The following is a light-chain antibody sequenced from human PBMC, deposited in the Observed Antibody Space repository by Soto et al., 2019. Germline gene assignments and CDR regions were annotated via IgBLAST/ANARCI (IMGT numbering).Light chain of an antibody. V-gene: IGKV3-20*01. J-gene: IGKJ4*01. CDR1: QTVNNNY. CDR3: QQYGSSPLT. Sequence: VLTQSPGTLSLSPGERATLSCRASQTVNNNYLAWYQQIPGQAPRLLISGASRRATGTPDRFSGSASGTDFTLTISRLEPEDFAVYSCQQYGSSPLTFGGGTKV. CDR2: GAS.